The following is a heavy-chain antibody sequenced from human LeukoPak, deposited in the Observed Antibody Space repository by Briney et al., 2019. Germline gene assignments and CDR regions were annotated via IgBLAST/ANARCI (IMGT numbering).Heavy chain of an antibody. CDR2: INHSGST. D-gene: IGHD2-15*01. Sequence: PSETLSLTYAVYGGSFSGYYWSWIRQPPGKGLEWIGEINHSGSTNYNPSLKSRVTISVDTSKNQFSLKLSSVTAADTAVYYCARGVLGYCSGGSCYQWFDPWGQGTLVTVSS. CDR3: ARGVLGYCSGGSCYQWFDP. CDR1: GGSFSGYY. J-gene: IGHJ5*02. V-gene: IGHV4-34*01.